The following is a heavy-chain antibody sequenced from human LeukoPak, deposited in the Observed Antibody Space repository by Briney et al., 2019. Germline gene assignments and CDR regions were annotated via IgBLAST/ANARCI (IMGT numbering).Heavy chain of an antibody. J-gene: IGHJ5*02. CDR1: GYSISSGYY. CDR2: IYHSGST. D-gene: IGHD6-13*01. V-gene: IGHV4-38-2*02. CDR3: ARDLGAAAGNYWFDP. Sequence: SETLSLTCTVSGYSISSGYYWGWIRQPPGKGLEWIGSIYHSGSTYYNPSLKSRVTISVDTSKNQFSLKLSSVTAADTAVYYCARDLGAAAGNYWFDPWGQGTLVTVSS.